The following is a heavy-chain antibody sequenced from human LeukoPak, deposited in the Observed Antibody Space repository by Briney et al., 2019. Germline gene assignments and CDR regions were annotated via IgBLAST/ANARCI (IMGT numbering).Heavy chain of an antibody. Sequence: GGSLRLSYAASGFTFTNYVMSWVRQAPGKGLEWVSGISGSGGRTFYADSVKGRFSISRDNSKNTLSLQMNSLRADDTAVYYCAKDSRRDQLLFIFDSCGQGILVTVSS. D-gene: IGHD2-2*01. CDR2: ISGSGGRT. V-gene: IGHV3-23*01. CDR3: AKDSRRDQLLFIFDS. CDR1: GFTFTNYV. J-gene: IGHJ5*01.